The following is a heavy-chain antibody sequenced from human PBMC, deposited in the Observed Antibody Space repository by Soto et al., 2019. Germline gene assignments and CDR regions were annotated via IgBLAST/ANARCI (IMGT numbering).Heavy chain of an antibody. V-gene: IGHV3-23*01. CDR3: ASSSGDLDVYGMGI. D-gene: IGHD3-10*01. J-gene: IGHJ6*02. Sequence: EAQLLESGGGLVQPGGSLRLSCAASGFTFSRYAMSWVRQAPGKGLEWVSTVTGGGHTTYNADSVNGRFTISRDNSKNTLYLQMNNLRAEDTAIYYCASSSGDLDVYGMGIWGPGTTVTVSS. CDR1: GFTFSRYA. CDR2: VTGGGHTT.